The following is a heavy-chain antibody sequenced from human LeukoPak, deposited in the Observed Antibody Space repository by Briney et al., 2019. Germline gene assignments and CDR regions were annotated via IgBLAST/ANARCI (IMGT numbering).Heavy chain of an antibody. CDR3: ARDGVIITEYYFDY. CDR1: GYTFTGYY. CDR2: INPNSGGT. V-gene: IGHV1-2*02. D-gene: IGHD3-3*01. Sequence: ASVKVSCKASGYTFTGYYMHWVRQAPGQGLEWMGWINPNSGGTNYAQKFQGRVTMTRDTSISTACMELSRLRSDDTAVYYCARDGVIITEYYFDYWGQGTLVTVSS. J-gene: IGHJ4*02.